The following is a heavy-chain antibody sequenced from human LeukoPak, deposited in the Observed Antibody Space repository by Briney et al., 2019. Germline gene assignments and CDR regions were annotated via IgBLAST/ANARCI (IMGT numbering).Heavy chain of an antibody. CDR3: ARGNKYYYDSSGYYH. CDR2: IIPIFGTA. J-gene: IGHJ5*02. CDR1: GGTFSSYA. V-gene: IGHV1-69*13. D-gene: IGHD3-22*01. Sequence: ASVKVSCKASGGTFSSYAISWVRQAPGQGLEWMGGIIPIFGTANYAQKFQGRVTITADESTSTACMELSSLRSEDTAVYYCARGNKYYYDSSGYYHWGQGTLVTVSS.